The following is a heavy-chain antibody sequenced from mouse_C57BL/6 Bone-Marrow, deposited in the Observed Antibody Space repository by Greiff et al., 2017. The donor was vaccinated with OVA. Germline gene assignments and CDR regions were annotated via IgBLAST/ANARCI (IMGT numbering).Heavy chain of an antibody. CDR2: IDPETGGT. J-gene: IGHJ2*01. D-gene: IGHD2-2*01. Sequence: VKLMESGAELVRPGASVTLSCKASGYTFTDYEMHWVKQTPVHGLEWIGAIDPETGGTAYNQKFKGKAILTADKSSSTAYMELRSLTSEDSAVYYCTRRLWLRQGGYYFDYWGQGTTLTVSS. CDR1: GYTFTDYE. CDR3: TRRLWLRQGGYYFDY. V-gene: IGHV1-15*01.